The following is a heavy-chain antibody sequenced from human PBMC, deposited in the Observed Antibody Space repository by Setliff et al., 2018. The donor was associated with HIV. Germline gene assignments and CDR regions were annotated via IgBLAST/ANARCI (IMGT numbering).Heavy chain of an antibody. CDR2: ISLSGST. CDR1: GDSLSSDYY. Sequence: SETLSLTCTVSGDSLSSDYYSWGWIRQPPGKGLEWIGVISLSGSTYYNSSLKSRVTISIDTSKTQFSLKLRSLTAADTAMYFCARERIVGATTSACDIWGQGTMVTVSS. V-gene: IGHV4-38-2*02. D-gene: IGHD1-26*01. J-gene: IGHJ3*02. CDR3: ARERIVGATTSACDI.